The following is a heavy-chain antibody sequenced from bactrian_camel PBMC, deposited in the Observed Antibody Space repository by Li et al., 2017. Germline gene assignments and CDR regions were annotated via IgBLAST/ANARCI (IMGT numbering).Heavy chain of an antibody. CDR3: VPEKFPRSWGTGYNY. D-gene: IGHD5*01. V-gene: IGHV3S55*01. J-gene: IGHJ4*01. Sequence: VQLVESGGGSVQAGGSLRVSCAASGYTQSSCSVGWYRQAPGKEREVVSILQNDGSTYYGDPVKGRFTISRDNVKNMLYLEMNGLKPEDTAMYYCVPEKFPRSWGTGYNYWGQGTQVTVS. CDR1: GYTQSSCS. CDR2: LQNDGST.